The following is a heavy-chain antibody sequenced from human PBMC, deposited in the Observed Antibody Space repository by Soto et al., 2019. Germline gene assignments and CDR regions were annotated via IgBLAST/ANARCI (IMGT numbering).Heavy chain of an antibody. CDR1: GYTFTSYA. D-gene: IGHD2-15*01. Sequence: ASVKVSCKASGYTFTSYAMHWVRQAPGQRLEWMGWINAGNGNTKYSQKFQGRVTITRNTSASTAYMELSSLRSEDTAVYYCARVGYCSGGSCRRDVYYYYMDVWGKGTTVTVS. V-gene: IGHV1-3*01. J-gene: IGHJ6*03. CDR2: INAGNGNT. CDR3: ARVGYCSGGSCRRDVYYYYMDV.